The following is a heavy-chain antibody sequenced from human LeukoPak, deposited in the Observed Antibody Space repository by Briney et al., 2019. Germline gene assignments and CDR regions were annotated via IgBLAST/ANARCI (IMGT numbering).Heavy chain of an antibody. J-gene: IGHJ4*02. CDR2: IYTSGST. Sequence: PSETLSLTCTVSGDSICSGSYYWRWIRQPAGKGLEWIGRIYTSGSTNYNPSLKSRVTISVDTSKNQFSLKLSSVTAADTAVYYCARDRVYGVTISESYWGQGTLVAVSS. CDR1: GDSICSGSYY. CDR3: ARDRVYGVTISESY. D-gene: IGHD3-3*01. V-gene: IGHV4-61*02.